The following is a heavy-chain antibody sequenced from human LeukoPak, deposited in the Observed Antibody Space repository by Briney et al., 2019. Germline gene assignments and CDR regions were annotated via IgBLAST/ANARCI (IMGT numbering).Heavy chain of an antibody. CDR3: ATEVGGPMFDY. CDR1: GLTFSNFG. CDR2: ISDSGRNT. D-gene: IGHD3-10*01. Sequence: GGSLRLSCAASGLTFSNFGMSWVRQAPGKGPEWVSTISDSGRNTHYTDSVEGRFTISRDNSENMLYLQMNSLRAEDTAVYYCATEVGGPMFDYWGQGTLVTVSP. V-gene: IGHV3-23*01. J-gene: IGHJ4*02.